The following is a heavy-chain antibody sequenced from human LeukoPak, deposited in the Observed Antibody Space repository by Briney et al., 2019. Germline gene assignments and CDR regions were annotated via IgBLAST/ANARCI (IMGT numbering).Heavy chain of an antibody. CDR3: ARISAYGDYYFDY. CDR1: GFSLITSGMC. J-gene: IGHJ4*02. Sequence: SGPTLVNPTQTLTLTCTLSGFSLITSGMCVSWIRQPPGKALEWLALIDWDDDKYYSTSLKTRLTISKDTFKNQVVLTMTNMDLVDTATYYCARISAYGDYYFDYWGQGTLVTVSS. D-gene: IGHD4-17*01. V-gene: IGHV2-70*01. CDR2: IDWDDDK.